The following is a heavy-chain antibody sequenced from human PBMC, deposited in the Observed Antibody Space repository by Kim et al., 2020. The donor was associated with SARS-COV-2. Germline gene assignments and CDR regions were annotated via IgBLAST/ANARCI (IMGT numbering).Heavy chain of an antibody. Sequence: KEDGSDKYYVDSVKGRFNISRENAKNLLCLQLNSMRGGDTAVYYCVRDFDFWGQGALVTVSS. CDR2: KEDGSDK. V-gene: IGHV3-7*04. CDR3: VRDFDF. J-gene: IGHJ5*01.